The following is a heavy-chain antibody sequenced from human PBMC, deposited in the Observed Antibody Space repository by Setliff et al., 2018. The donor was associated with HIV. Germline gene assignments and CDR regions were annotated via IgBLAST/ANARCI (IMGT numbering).Heavy chain of an antibody. CDR1: GGSISNYY. CDR3: ARARYGTSFDP. Sequence: SETLSLTCTVSGGSISNYYWSWIRQPPGKGLEWIGYVYYNGGTQYNPSLKSRVTISADTSKNQFSLKLNSVTAADTAVYLCARARYGTSFDPWGQGALVTVSS. J-gene: IGHJ5*02. V-gene: IGHV4-59*01. CDR2: VYYNGGT. D-gene: IGHD3-9*01.